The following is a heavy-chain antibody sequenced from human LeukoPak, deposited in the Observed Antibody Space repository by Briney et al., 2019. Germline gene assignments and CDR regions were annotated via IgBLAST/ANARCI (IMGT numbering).Heavy chain of an antibody. V-gene: IGHV1-18*01. CDR2: ISAYNGNT. CDR3: ARQTVDDSGSTGVFDY. CDR1: GYTFTSYG. Sequence: ASVKVSCKASGYTFTSYGISWVRQAPGQGLEWMGWISAYNGNTNYAQKLQGRVTMTTDTSTSTAYMELRSLRSDDTAVYYCARQTVDDSGSTGVFDYWGQGTLVTVSS. D-gene: IGHD1-26*01. J-gene: IGHJ4*02.